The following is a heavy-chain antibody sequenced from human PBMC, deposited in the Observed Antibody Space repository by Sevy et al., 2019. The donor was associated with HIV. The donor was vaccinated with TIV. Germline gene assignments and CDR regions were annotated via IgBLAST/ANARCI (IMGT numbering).Heavy chain of an antibody. CDR1: GFTFSDYY. J-gene: IGHJ6*02. V-gene: IGHV3-11*01. CDR2: ISRSGSTI. CDR3: ARGGYCSSTSCYTDYYYGMDV. D-gene: IGHD2-2*02. Sequence: GGSLRLSCAASGFTFSDYYMSWIRQAPGKGLEWVSYISRSGSTIYYADSVKGRFTISRDNAKNSLYLQMNSLRAEDTAVYYCARGGYCSSTSCYTDYYYGMDVWVQGTTVTVSS.